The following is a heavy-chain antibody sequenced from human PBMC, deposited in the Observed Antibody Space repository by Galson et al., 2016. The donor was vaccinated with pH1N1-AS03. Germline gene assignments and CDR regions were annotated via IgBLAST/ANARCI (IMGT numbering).Heavy chain of an antibody. CDR3: ARDPRGPCTSATCPTTYYFGMDV. CDR1: RYIFTGFY. D-gene: IGHD2-2*01. J-gene: IGHJ6*02. Sequence: SVKVSCKASRYIFTGFYVRWVRQAPGQGLEWMGWINTDSGVTNYAQKFEAWVTMTRDTSVSTAYMELYGLKSDDTAVYYCARDPRGPCTSATCPTTYYFGMDVWGQGTTVIVSS. V-gene: IGHV1-2*04. CDR2: INTDSGVT.